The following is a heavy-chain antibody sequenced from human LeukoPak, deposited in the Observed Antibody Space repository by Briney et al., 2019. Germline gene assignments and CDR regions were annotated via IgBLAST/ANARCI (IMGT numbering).Heavy chain of an antibody. CDR2: IYYSGST. D-gene: IGHD6-13*01. CDR1: GGSISSYY. J-gene: IGHJ6*03. V-gene: IGHV4-59*01. CDR3: ARGRLGSSWGDYMDV. Sequence: SETLSLTCTVSGGSISSYYWSWIRQPPGKGLEYIGSIYYSGSTNYNPSLRSRVTISVDTSKNQISLRLTSVTAADTAVYYCARGRLGSSWGDYMDVWGKGTTVTVSS.